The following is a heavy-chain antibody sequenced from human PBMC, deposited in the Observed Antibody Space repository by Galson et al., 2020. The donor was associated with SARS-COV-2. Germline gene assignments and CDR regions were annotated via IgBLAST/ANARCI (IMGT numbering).Heavy chain of an antibody. V-gene: IGHV1-8*03. CDR2: MNPNSGNT. J-gene: IGHJ6*03. CDR3: ARGRTGISSSWYVSYYYYMDV. CDR1: GYTFTSYD. D-gene: IGHD6-13*01. Sequence: ASVTVSCKASGYTFTSYDINWVRQATGQGLEWMGWMNPNSGNTGYAQKFQGRVTITRNTSISTAYMELSSLRSEDTAVYYCARGRTGISSSWYVSYYYYMDVWGKGTTVSIS.